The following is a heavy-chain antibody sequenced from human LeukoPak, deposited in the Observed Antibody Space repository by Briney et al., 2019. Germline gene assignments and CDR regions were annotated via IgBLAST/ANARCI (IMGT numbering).Heavy chain of an antibody. V-gene: IGHV4-30-2*01. J-gene: IGHJ4*02. CDR3: AVVVLRDYFDY. D-gene: IGHD2-8*01. CDR2: IYHSGST. CDR1: GGSISSGSYS. Sequence: SETLSLTCAVSGGSISSGSYSWSWIRRPPGKGLEWIGYIYHSGSTYYNPSLKSRVTISVDRSKNQFSLKLSSVTAADTAVYYCAVVVLRDYFDYWGQGTLVTVSS.